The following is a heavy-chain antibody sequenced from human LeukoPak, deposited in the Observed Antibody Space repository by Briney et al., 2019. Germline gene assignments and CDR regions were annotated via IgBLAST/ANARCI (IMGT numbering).Heavy chain of an antibody. Sequence: PGGSLRLSCAASGFTFSSYGMHWVRQAPGKGLEWVSYISSSGSTIYYADSVKGRFTISRDNAKNSLYLQMNSLRAEDTAVYYCARKRGWYDKDYFDYWGQGVLVTVSS. D-gene: IGHD6-19*01. CDR1: GFTFSSYG. V-gene: IGHV3-48*04. CDR3: ARKRGWYDKDYFDY. J-gene: IGHJ4*02. CDR2: ISSSGSTI.